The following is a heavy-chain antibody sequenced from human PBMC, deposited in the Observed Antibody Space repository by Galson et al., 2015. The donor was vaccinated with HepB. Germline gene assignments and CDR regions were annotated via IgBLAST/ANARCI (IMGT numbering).Heavy chain of an antibody. CDR3: VPDFWSGVFDY. D-gene: IGHD3-3*01. CDR2: ISGTGTII. CDR1: GFTFSTYE. V-gene: IGHV3-48*03. J-gene: IGHJ4*02. Sequence: SLRLSCAASGFTFSTYEMNWVRQAPGKGLEWVSHISGTGTIIFYADSVKGRFTISRDNAKNSLYLQMNNLRAEDTAVYYCVPDFWSGVFDYWGQGTLVTVST.